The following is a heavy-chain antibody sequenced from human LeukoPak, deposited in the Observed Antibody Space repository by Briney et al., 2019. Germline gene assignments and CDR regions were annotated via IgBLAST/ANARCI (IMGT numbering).Heavy chain of an antibody. Sequence: GGSLRLSCTASGFSVPTHSFLWVRQSPGKGLEWVAYIGSSSSTIYQTKSMKGRISISRDNAKNSLFLQMSSLRVEDTAVYYCARERETFGIIDSWGQGTLVAVSS. J-gene: IGHJ4*02. CDR3: ARERETFGIIDS. D-gene: IGHD1-14*01. CDR1: GFSVPTHS. V-gene: IGHV3-48*04. CDR2: IGSSSSTI.